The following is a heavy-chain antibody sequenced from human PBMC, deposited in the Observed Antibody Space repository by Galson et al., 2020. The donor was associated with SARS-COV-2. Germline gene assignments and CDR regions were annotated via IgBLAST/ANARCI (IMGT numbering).Heavy chain of an antibody. Sequence: GESLKISCAASGFTFSSYEMNWVRQAPGKGLEWVSYISSSGSTIYYADSVKGRFTISRDNAKNSLYLQMNSLRAEDTAVYYCARTPFQFDWLLRADYYYYGMDVWGQGTTVTVSS. CDR1: GFTFSSYE. CDR2: ISSSGSTI. CDR3: ARTPFQFDWLLRADYYYYGMDV. J-gene: IGHJ6*02. D-gene: IGHD3-9*01. V-gene: IGHV3-48*03.